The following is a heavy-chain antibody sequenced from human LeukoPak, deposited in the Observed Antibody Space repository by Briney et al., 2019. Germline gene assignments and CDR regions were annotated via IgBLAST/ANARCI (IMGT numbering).Heavy chain of an antibody. CDR2: IIPIFGIA. V-gene: IGHV1-69*04. CDR3: AVSLLGLYYFDY. CDR1: GGTFSSYA. J-gene: IGHJ4*02. D-gene: IGHD3/OR15-3a*01. Sequence: GASVKDSCKASGGTFSSYAISWVRQAPGQGLEWMGRIIPIFGIANYAQKFQGRVTITADKSTSTAYMELSSLRSEDTAVYYCAVSLLGLYYFDYWGQGTLVTVSS.